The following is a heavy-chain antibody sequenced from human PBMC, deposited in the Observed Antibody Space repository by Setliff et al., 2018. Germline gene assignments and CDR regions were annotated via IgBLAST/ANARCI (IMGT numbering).Heavy chain of an antibody. D-gene: IGHD4-17*01. CDR1: GFTFSSYG. V-gene: IGHV3-NL1*01. Sequence: PGGSLRLSCAASGFTFSSYGMHWVRQAPGKGLEWVSMISGSAQTTYYADSVKGRFTISRDDSKNTLYLQVNSLRAEDTAVYYCAKVVFWRGYGDYLEGYGMDVWGQGTTVTVSS. CDR3: AKVVFWRGYGDYLEGYGMDV. J-gene: IGHJ6*02. CDR2: ISGSAQTT.